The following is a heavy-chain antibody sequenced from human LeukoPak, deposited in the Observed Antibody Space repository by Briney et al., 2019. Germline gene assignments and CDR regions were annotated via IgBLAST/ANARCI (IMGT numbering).Heavy chain of an antibody. CDR2: INWNGGRT. CDR1: GFTFDDYG. CDR3: ARRYEYSSSYFDY. Sequence: PGGSLRLSCAASGFTFDDYGMSWVRQAPGKGLEWVSGINWNGGRTGYADSVKGRFPISRDNAKNSLYLQMNSLRAEDTAVYYCARRYEYSSSYFDYWGQGTLVTVSS. D-gene: IGHD6-6*01. V-gene: IGHV3-20*04. J-gene: IGHJ4*02.